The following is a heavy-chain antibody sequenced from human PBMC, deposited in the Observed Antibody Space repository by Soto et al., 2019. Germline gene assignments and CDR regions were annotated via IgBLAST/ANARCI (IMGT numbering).Heavy chain of an antibody. J-gene: IGHJ4*02. V-gene: IGHV3-23*01. CDR3: AGRGTFGGVIAGSGL. Sequence: EVQLLESGGGLVQPGGSLRLSCAASGFTFSSYVMYWVRQAPGKGLEWVSSITTSGDNAYYADSVRGRFSISRDSSKNTLYLQMNSLRGEDTAVYYCAGRGTFGGVIAGSGLWVQGALVTVSS. CDR2: ITTSGDNA. D-gene: IGHD3-16*02. CDR1: GFTFSSYV.